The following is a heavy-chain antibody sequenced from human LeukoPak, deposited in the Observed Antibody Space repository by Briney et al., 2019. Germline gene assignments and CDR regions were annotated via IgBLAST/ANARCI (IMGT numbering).Heavy chain of an antibody. J-gene: IGHJ4*02. CDR2: ISAYNGNT. V-gene: IGHV1-18*04. Sequence: GASVKVSCKASGYTFTGYYMHWVRQAPGQGLEWMGWISAYNGNTNYAQKLQGRVTMTTDTSTSTAYMELRSLRSDDTAVYYCARDRRATISFDYWGQGTLVTVSS. CDR3: ARDRRATISFDY. CDR1: GYTFTGYY. D-gene: IGHD5-12*01.